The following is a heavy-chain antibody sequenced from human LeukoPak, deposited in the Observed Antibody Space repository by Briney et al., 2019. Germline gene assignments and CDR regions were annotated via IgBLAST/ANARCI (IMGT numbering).Heavy chain of an antibody. Sequence: PGGSLRLSCVASGFTFRSYGMGWVRRALGKGLECVSAITGSGTSSYYADSVRGRFTVSRDNSMNTLYLQMDTLRDEDTAIYYCARLNGPVVITFGGVTWFDPWGQGTLVTVSS. CDR2: ITGSGTSS. J-gene: IGHJ5*02. D-gene: IGHD3-16*01. CDR3: ARLNGPVVITFGGVTWFDP. CDR1: GFTFRSYG. V-gene: IGHV3-23*01.